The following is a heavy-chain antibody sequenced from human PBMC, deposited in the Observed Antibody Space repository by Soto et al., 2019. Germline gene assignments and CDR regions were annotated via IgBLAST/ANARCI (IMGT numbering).Heavy chain of an antibody. V-gene: IGHV1-69*13. CDR3: ARVSRVDTAMVPDYYYYYGMDV. CDR2: IIPIFGTA. CDR1: GGTFSSYS. J-gene: IGHJ6*02. Sequence: ASVKVSCKASGGTFSSYSISWVRQAPGQGLEWMGGIIPIFGTANYAQKFQGRVTITADESTSTAYMELSSLRSEDTAVYYCARVSRVDTAMVPDYYYYYGMDVWGQGTTVTVSS. D-gene: IGHD5-18*01.